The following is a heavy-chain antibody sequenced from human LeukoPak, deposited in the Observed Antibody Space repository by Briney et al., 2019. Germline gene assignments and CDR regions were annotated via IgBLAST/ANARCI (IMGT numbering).Heavy chain of an antibody. J-gene: IGHJ4*02. V-gene: IGHV3-49*03. CDR3: ARGXYSXEY. CDR2: IRSKDHGETR. CDR1: GFTFVEYA. Sequence: GGSLRLSCIASGFTFVEYAMSWFRQAPGKGLEWVGFIRSKDHGETRAYAATVRGRFTFSRDDSKSIAHLQMNSLKTEDTAVYXCARGXYSXEYWGQG. D-gene: IGHD4-11*01.